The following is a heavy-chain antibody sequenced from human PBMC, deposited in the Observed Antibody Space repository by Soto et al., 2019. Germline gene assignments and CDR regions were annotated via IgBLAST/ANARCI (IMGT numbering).Heavy chain of an antibody. D-gene: IGHD3-10*01. CDR3: ARSLARSGSYNAHRYYYYYGMDV. CDR1: DGSISSSSYH. CDR2: IYYSGST. V-gene: IGHV4-39*01. Sequence: SETLSLTCTVSDGSISSSSYHWGWIRQPPGKGLEWIGSIYYSGSTYYNPSLKSRVTISVDTSKNQFSLKLSSVTAADTAVYYCARSLARSGSYNAHRYYYYYGMDVWGQGTTVTVSS. J-gene: IGHJ6*02.